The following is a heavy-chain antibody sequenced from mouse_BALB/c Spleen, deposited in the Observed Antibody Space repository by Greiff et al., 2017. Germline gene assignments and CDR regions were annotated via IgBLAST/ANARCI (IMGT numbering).Heavy chain of an antibody. CDR2: IDPANGNT. CDR3: ARSHYYGYVAMDY. D-gene: IGHD1-2*01. V-gene: IGHV14-3*02. CDR1: GFNIKDTY. J-gene: IGHJ4*01. Sequence: EVQLQQSGAELVKPGASVKLSCTASGFNIKDTYMHWVKQRPEQGLEWIGRIDPANGNTKYDPKFQGKATITADTSSNTAYLQLSSLTSEDTAVYYCARSHYYGYVAMDYWGQGTSVTVSS.